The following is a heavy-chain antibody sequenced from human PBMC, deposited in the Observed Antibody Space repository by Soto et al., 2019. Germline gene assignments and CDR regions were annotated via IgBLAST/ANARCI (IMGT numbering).Heavy chain of an antibody. V-gene: IGHV3-23*01. CDR3: AKERNGDDSSGYF. D-gene: IGHD3-22*01. J-gene: IGHJ4*02. CDR2: ISGSGGST. CDR1: GFTFSSYA. Sequence: GGSLRLSCAASGFTFSSYAMSWVRQAPGKGLEWVSAISGSGGSTYYADSVKGRVTISRDNSKNTLYLQMNSLRAEDTAVYSCAKERNGDDSSGYFWGQGTLVTVSS.